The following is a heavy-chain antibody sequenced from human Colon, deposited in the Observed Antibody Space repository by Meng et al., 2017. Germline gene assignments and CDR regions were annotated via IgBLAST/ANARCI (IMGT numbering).Heavy chain of an antibody. V-gene: IGHV4-30-4*01. Sequence: QVQLQESGPGLVQPSQPLSLTCTVPGGSISSGDYYWSWIRQPPGKGLEWIGYIYYSGSTYSNASLKSRVTISIDRSKNQFSLKLSSVTAADTAVYYCARDRKHYGERGWFDPWGQGTLVTVSS. CDR2: IYYSGST. D-gene: IGHD4-17*01. J-gene: IGHJ5*02. CDR1: GGSISSGDYY. CDR3: ARDRKHYGERGWFDP.